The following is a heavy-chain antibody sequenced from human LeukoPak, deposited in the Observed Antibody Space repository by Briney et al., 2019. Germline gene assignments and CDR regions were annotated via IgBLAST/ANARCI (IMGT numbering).Heavy chain of an antibody. D-gene: IGHD6-19*01. J-gene: IGHJ4*02. CDR2: IYYSGST. CDR1: GGSISSSSYY. CDR3: ARDSNTGYSSGWLPFDY. Sequence: PSETLSLTCTVSGGSISSSSYYWGWIRQPPGKGLEWIGTIYYSGSTYYNPSLRSRVTISVDTSKNQFSLKLSSVTAADTAVYYCARDSNTGYSSGWLPFDYWGQGTLVTVSS. V-gene: IGHV4-39*07.